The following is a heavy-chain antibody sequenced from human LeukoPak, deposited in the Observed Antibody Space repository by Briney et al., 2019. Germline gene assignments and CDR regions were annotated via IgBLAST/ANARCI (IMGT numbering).Heavy chain of an antibody. CDR1: GFTFSSYA. V-gene: IGHV3-23*01. Sequence: GGSLRLSCAASGFTFSSYAMSWVRQAPGKGLEWVSAISGSGGSTYYADSVKGRFTISRDNSKNTLYLQMNSLRAEDTAVYYCAKDRGVVVPENWFDPWGQGTLVTVPS. CDR2: ISGSGGST. D-gene: IGHD2-2*01. CDR3: AKDRGVVVPENWFDP. J-gene: IGHJ5*02.